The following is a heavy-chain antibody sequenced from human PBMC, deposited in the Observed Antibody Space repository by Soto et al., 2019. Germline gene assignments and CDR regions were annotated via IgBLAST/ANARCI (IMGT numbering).Heavy chain of an antibody. Sequence: SETLSLTCTVSGGSISSGGYYWSWIRQHPGKGLEWIGYIYYSGSTYYNPSLKSRVTISVDTSKNQFSLKLSSVTAADTAVYYCARSPGVVPAAILDYWGQGTLVTVSS. D-gene: IGHD2-2*02. J-gene: IGHJ4*02. V-gene: IGHV4-31*03. CDR1: GGSISSGGYY. CDR3: ARSPGVVPAAILDY. CDR2: IYYSGST.